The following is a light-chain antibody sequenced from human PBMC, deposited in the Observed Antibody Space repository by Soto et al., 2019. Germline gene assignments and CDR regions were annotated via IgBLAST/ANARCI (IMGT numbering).Light chain of an antibody. CDR2: GAS. CDR1: QRVTSN. V-gene: IGKV3-15*01. J-gene: IGKJ1*01. CDR3: QQYFNWPPMT. Sequence: VMTQSPATLSVSPGERATLSCWASQRVTSNLAWYQQKPGQAPRLLISGASTRAAGISDRFRGSGSGTEFTLTISSLRSEDSALYYCQQYFNWPPMTFGQGTKVEI.